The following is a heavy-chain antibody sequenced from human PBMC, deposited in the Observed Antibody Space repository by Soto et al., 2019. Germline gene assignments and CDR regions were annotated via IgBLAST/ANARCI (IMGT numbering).Heavy chain of an antibody. D-gene: IGHD3-22*01. Sequence: EVQLVESGGGLVQPGGSLRLSCAASGFSFRSYEMNWVRQAPGKGLEWVSYITSSGSTTYYADSVKGRFTISRDNAKNSLFLQMNSLRAEDTAVYYCARVYDSSGYYYVFGYWGQGALVTVSS. J-gene: IGHJ4*02. CDR2: ITSSGSTT. V-gene: IGHV3-48*03. CDR1: GFSFRSYE. CDR3: ARVYDSSGYYYVFGY.